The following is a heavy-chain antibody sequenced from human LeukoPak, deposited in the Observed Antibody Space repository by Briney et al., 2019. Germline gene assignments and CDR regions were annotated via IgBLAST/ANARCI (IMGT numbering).Heavy chain of an antibody. CDR3: ARARNTTETNWFDP. V-gene: IGHV3-74*01. Sequence: GGSLRLSCAASGFTFSNYWLHWVRQAPGKGLVWVSRISPDGSSTTYADSVKGRFTISRDNAKNTLYLQMNSLRAEDTAVYFCARARNTTETNWFDPWGLGTLVTVFS. CDR1: GFTFSNYW. J-gene: IGHJ5*02. D-gene: IGHD1-1*01. CDR2: ISPDGSST.